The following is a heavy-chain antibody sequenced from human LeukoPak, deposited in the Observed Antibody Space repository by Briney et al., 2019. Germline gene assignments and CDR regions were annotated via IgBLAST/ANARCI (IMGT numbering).Heavy chain of an antibody. V-gene: IGHV4-61*01. Sequence: SETLSLTCTVSGGSMRSSSYYWSWIRQPPGKGLEWIGYIYYSGSTENNPSLKSRVTISVDTSKNQFSLKLSSVTAADTAVYYCARGRVYSSGWYWDYWGQGTLVTVSS. D-gene: IGHD6-19*01. J-gene: IGHJ4*02. CDR2: IYYSGST. CDR1: GGSMRSSSYY. CDR3: ARGRVYSSGWYWDY.